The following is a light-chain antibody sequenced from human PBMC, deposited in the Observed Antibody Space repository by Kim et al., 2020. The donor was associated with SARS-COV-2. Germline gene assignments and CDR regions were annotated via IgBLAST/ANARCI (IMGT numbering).Light chain of an antibody. Sequence: CTLSSGYNNYKVDWYQQRPGQGPRFVMRVGTGGILGSKGDGIPDRFSVLASGLNRYLTIKNIQEEDESDYHCGADHGSGSNFVWVFGGGTQLTIL. CDR1: SGYNNYK. CDR3: GADHGSGSNFVWV. V-gene: IGLV9-49*01. CDR2: VGTGGILG. J-gene: IGLJ3*02.